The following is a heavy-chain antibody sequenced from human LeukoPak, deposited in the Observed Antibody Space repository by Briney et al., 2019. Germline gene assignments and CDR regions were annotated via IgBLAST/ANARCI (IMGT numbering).Heavy chain of an antibody. D-gene: IGHD6-6*01. CDR2: ISGYNGNT. CDR1: GGTFSSYT. J-gene: IGHJ4*02. V-gene: IGHV1-18*01. Sequence: ASVKVSCKASGGTFSSYTISWVRQAPGQGLEWMGWISGYNGNTKYAQKLQGRVTMTTDTSTSTAYMELRSLRSDDTAVYYCATLGSYSSSYYFDYWGQGTLVTVSS. CDR3: ATLGSYSSSYYFDY.